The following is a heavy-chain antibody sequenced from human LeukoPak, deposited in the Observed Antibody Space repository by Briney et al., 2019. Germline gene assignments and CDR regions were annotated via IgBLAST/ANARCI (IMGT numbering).Heavy chain of an antibody. CDR3: ARGWDYFDY. CDR1: GGSISRYY. V-gene: IGHV4-59*01. D-gene: IGHD1-26*01. J-gene: IGHJ4*02. Sequence: SETLSLTCTVSGGSISRYYWSWIRQPPGKGLEWIGYIYYSGSTIYNPSLRSRVTISVDTSKNQFSLKLSSVTAADTAVYYCARGWDYFDYWGQGTLVTVSS. CDR2: IYYSGST.